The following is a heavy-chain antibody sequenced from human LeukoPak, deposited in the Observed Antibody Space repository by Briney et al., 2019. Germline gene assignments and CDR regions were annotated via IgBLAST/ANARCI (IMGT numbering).Heavy chain of an antibody. CDR3: AKVSDDFWSGLDY. D-gene: IGHD3-3*01. CDR2: LRYDGSYK. J-gene: IGHJ4*02. Sequence: GGSLRLSCAASGFTFSTYGMHWVRQAPGKGLEWVAFLRYDGSYKDYADSVKGRFTISRDNSKNTVYLQMNSLRAEDTAIYYCAKVSDDFWSGLDYWGQGTLVTVSS. V-gene: IGHV3-30*02. CDR1: GFTFSTYG.